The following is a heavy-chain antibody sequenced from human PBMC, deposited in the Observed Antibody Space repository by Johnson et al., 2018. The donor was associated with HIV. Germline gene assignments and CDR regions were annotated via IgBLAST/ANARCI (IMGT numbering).Heavy chain of an antibody. J-gene: IGHJ3*02. CDR1: GFTVSSNY. D-gene: IGHD3-3*01. Sequence: VQLVESGGGLVQPGGSLRLSCAASGFTVSSNYMSWVRQAPGKGLEWVSVIYSGGSTYYSDSVKGRFTISRANSKNTQYLQMNSLRAEDTAVYYCAREDPWRRAFDIWGQGTVVTVSS. V-gene: IGHV3-66*01. CDR2: IYSGGST. CDR3: AREDPWRRAFDI.